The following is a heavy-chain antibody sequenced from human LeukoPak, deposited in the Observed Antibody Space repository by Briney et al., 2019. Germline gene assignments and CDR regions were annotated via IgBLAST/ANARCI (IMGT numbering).Heavy chain of an antibody. V-gene: IGHV3-21*01. CDR1: GFTFSSYS. CDR2: ISSSSSYK. J-gene: IGHJ5*02. CDR3: ARDLVPATAPPYNWFDP. D-gene: IGHD2-15*01. Sequence: PGGSLRLSCAASGFTFSSYSMNWVRQAPGKGLEWVSSISSSSSYKYYGDSVKGRFTISRDNVKNSLYLQMNSLRAEDTAVYYCARDLVPATAPPYNWFDPWGQGTLVTVSS.